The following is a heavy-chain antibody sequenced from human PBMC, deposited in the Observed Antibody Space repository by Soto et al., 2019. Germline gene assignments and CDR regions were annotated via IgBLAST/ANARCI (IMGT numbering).Heavy chain of an antibody. CDR1: GFTFSTYW. CDR3: TRVHIADDY. V-gene: IGHV3-74*01. Sequence: EVQLVESGGGLVQPGGSLTLSCAVSGFTFSTYWMHWVRQAPGKGLVWVSRINTAGTTTTYADSVKGRFTISRDNAKNTLYLQMNSLRAEDTAVYYCTRVHIADDYWGQGTLVTVSS. CDR2: INTAGTTT. D-gene: IGHD2-21*01. J-gene: IGHJ4*02.